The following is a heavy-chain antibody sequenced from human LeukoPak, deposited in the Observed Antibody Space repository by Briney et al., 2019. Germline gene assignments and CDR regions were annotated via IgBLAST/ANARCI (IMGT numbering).Heavy chain of an antibody. CDR3: ARQMWDYYGSGSYIDY. Sequence: PSETLSLTCTVSGGSISSSSYYWSWIRQPPGKGLEWIGEINHSGSTNYNPSLKSRVTISVDTSKNQFSLKLSSVTAADTAVYYCARQMWDYYGSGSYIDYWGQGTLVTVSS. D-gene: IGHD3-10*01. CDR1: GGSISSSSYY. CDR2: INHSGST. V-gene: IGHV4-39*01. J-gene: IGHJ4*02.